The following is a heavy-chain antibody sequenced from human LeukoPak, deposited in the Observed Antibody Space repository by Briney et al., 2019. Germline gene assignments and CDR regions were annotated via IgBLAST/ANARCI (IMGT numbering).Heavy chain of an antibody. CDR1: GYTFINHG. D-gene: IGHD6-19*01. V-gene: IGHV3-23*01. CDR2: ISGTGSYT. J-gene: IGHJ5*02. CDR3: AKVGPYSSGSIGP. Sequence: GGSLRLSCAASGYTFINHGLSWVRQAPRKGLEWVSSISGTGSYTYYADSVKGRFTISRDNSKNTLYLEMNNLRAEDTAVYYCAKVGPYSSGSIGPWGQGTLVTVSS.